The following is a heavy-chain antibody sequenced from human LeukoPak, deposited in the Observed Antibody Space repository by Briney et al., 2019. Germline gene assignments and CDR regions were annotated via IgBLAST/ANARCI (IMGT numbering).Heavy chain of an antibody. Sequence: PGGSLRLSCAASGFTFSHHAMSWVRQAPGKGPEWVSSLIGSGASAYYTDSVKGRFTISRDNSKDTLLLQMNSLRVDDTAVYYCARDLPGLEWFGDWGQGVLVTVSS. V-gene: IGHV3-23*01. J-gene: IGHJ4*02. CDR1: GFTFSHHA. CDR2: LIGSGASA. CDR3: ARDLPGLEWFGD. D-gene: IGHD3-3*01.